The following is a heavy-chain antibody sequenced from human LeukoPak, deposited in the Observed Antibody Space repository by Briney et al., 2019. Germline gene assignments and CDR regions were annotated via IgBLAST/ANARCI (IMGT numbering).Heavy chain of an antibody. CDR1: GYSFSSYW. V-gene: IGHV5-51*01. CDR2: IYPGDSDT. D-gene: IGHD1-1*01. Sequence: GESLKISRKGSGYSFSSYWIGWVRQMPGKGLEWMGIIYPGDSDTRYSPSFQGRGTISADKSITTSYLQWSSLKSSDTAMYYCVRSPGTTFDYWGQGTLVTVSS. J-gene: IGHJ4*02. CDR3: VRSPGTTFDY.